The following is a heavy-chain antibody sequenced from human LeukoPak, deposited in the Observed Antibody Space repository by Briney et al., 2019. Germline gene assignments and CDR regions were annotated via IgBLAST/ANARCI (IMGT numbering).Heavy chain of an antibody. CDR1: EFTFSSYA. D-gene: IGHD3-10*02. CDR3: AKEVFGEYYDGFDY. J-gene: IGHJ4*02. V-gene: IGHV3-23*01. CDR2: IGVNGVTT. Sequence: GGSLKLSCEASEFTFSSYAMSGVRQAPGGGRDWVSRIGVNGVTTYYADSVKGRFTISRDNSRTTLFLHMNSLRAEDTAVYYCAKEVFGEYYDGFDYWGQGTLVTVSS.